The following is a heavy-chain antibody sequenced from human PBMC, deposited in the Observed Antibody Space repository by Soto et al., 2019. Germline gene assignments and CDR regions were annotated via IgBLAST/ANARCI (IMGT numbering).Heavy chain of an antibody. Sequence: EVQLLESGGGLVQPGGSLRLSCAASGFTFSSFPMSWARQAPGKGLERVPSIGGSGGDIHYAASVKGRFTVSRDNSKNAWGLQMNSLRDEDTAVYYCASLGGSPTYYNGCWGQGALVTVSS. J-gene: IGHJ4*02. CDR1: GFTFSSFP. D-gene: IGHD3-10*01. CDR3: ASLGGSPTYYNGC. CDR2: IGGSGGDI. V-gene: IGHV3-23*01.